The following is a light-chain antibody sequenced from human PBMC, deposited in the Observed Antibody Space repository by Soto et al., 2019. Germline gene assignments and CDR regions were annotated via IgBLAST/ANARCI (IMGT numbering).Light chain of an antibody. CDR3: QQYTDWPTT. CDR2: GAS. Sequence: IVITQPQATLSVSPGEGSPLSGRPSQSVSTAVAWYQQKPGQAPRLLIYGASTRATGIPVRFTGSGSGTEFTLIISSLQSEDLAVYYCQQYTDWPTTFGQGTKVDIK. J-gene: IGKJ1*01. CDR1: QSVSTA. V-gene: IGKV3-15*01.